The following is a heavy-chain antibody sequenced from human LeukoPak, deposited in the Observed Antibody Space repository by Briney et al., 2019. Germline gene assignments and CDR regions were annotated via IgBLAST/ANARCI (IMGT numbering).Heavy chain of an antibody. J-gene: IGHJ1*01. CDR1: GGSISSSSYY. CDR3: ARVATYYYDSSGYYPFQH. CDR2: IYYSGST. Sequence: PSETLSLTCTVSGGSISSSSYYWGWIRQPPGKGLEWIGSIYYSGSTYYNPSLKSRVTISVDTSKNQFSLKLSSVTAADTAVYYCARVATYYYDSSGYYPFQHWGQGTLVTVSS. D-gene: IGHD3-22*01. V-gene: IGHV4-39*07.